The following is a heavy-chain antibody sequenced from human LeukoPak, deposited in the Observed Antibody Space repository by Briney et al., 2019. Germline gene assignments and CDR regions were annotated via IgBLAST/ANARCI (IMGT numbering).Heavy chain of an antibody. Sequence: AETLTLTCAASGFTISSYYRSWIRQPPGKGLEWVGYIYYSGSTNYNPSLKSRFTISVDTSKNKFSLQLSSVTAADTAVYYCARGFYGSGRDLGLNWFDPWGQGTLVTVSS. J-gene: IGHJ5*02. V-gene: IGHV4-59*01. CDR2: IYYSGST. CDR3: ARGFYGSGRDLGLNWFDP. D-gene: IGHD3-10*01. CDR1: GFTISSYY.